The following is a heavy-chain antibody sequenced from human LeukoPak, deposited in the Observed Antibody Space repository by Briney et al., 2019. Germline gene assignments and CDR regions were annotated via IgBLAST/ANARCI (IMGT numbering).Heavy chain of an antibody. CDR2: ITLDGIST. D-gene: IGHD6-19*01. Sequence: GGSLRLSCAASGFTFSSYAMHWVRQAPGKGLEYVSAITLDGISTYYANSVKGRFTISRDNSKNTLYLQMGSLRAEDMAVYYCARVAVPGTYDYWGQGTLVTVSS. CDR3: ARVAVPGTYDY. CDR1: GFTFSSYA. J-gene: IGHJ4*02. V-gene: IGHV3-64*01.